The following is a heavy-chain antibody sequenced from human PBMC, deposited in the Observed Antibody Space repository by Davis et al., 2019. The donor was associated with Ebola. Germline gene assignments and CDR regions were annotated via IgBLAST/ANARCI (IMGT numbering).Heavy chain of an antibody. Sequence: ASVKVSCKASGYRFISYGFSWVRQAPGQGLEWMGWITTYNGNTNYAQNVQDRVTMTTDTSTNTAYMELRNLRSDDTGVYYCARGTSGSFDYWGRGTLVTVSS. D-gene: IGHD2-2*01. V-gene: IGHV1-18*01. CDR1: GYRFISYG. J-gene: IGHJ4*02. CDR3: ARGTSGSFDY. CDR2: ITTYNGNT.